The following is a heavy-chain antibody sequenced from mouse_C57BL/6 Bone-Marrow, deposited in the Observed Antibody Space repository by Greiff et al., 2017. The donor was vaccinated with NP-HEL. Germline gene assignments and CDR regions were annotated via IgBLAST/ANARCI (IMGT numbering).Heavy chain of an antibody. CDR1: GYSFTGYY. V-gene: IGHV1-42*01. Sequence: EVQLQQSGPELVKPGASVKISCKASGYSFTGYYMNWVKQSPEKSLEWIGEINPSTGGTTYNQKFKAKGTLTVDKSSSTAYMQLKSLTSEDSAVYYCAREGTVVATSTYYFDYWGQGTTLTVSS. D-gene: IGHD1-1*01. J-gene: IGHJ2*01. CDR2: INPSTGGT. CDR3: AREGTVVATSTYYFDY.